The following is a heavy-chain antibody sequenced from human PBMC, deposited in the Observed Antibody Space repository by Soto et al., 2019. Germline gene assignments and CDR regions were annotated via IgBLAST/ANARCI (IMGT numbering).Heavy chain of an antibody. CDR3: ARGPRGYDSSGYYYPGAFDI. D-gene: IGHD3-22*01. Sequence: SVKVSWKASGGTFGSYAISWVRQAPGQGLEWMGGIIPIFGTANYAQKFQGRVTITADKSTSTAYMELSSLRSEDTAVYYCARGPRGYDSSGYYYPGAFDIWGQGTMVTVSS. CDR2: IIPIFGTA. CDR1: GGTFGSYA. J-gene: IGHJ3*02. V-gene: IGHV1-69*06.